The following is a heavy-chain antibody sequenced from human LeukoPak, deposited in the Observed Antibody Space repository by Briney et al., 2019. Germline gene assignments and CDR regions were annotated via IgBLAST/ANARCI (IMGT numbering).Heavy chain of an antibody. D-gene: IGHD2-8*01. Sequence: SQTLSLTCAISGDSVSTNSATWTWIRQSPSRGLEWLGRTYYRSKWYNDYAVSIKSRITINSDTSRNQFSLQLNSVTPEDTAVYFCARANGGLNSYDYWGQGIPVTVSS. CDR2: TYYRSKWYN. J-gene: IGHJ4*02. CDR1: GDSVSTNSAT. V-gene: IGHV6-1*01. CDR3: ARANGGLNSYDY.